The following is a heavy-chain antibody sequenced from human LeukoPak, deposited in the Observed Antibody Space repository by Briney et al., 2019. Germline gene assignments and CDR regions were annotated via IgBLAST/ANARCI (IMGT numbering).Heavy chain of an antibody. J-gene: IGHJ6*04. CDR1: GFIFSNYG. Sequence: GGSLRLSCAASGFIFSNYGMHWVRQAPGKGLEWVAVICYDGSSEYYVDPVKGRFTISRDNSRNTVYLQMSSLRGEDTAVYYCARVSGDGDPTHYGMDVWGKGTTVTVSS. CDR2: ICYDGSSE. V-gene: IGHV3-33*01. D-gene: IGHD4-17*01. CDR3: ARVSGDGDPTHYGMDV.